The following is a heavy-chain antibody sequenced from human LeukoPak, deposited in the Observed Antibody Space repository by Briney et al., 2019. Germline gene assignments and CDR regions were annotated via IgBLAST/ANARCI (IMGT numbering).Heavy chain of an antibody. D-gene: IGHD4-17*01. V-gene: IGHV4-34*01. Sequence: SETLSLTCTVSGGSISSYYWSWIRQPPGKGLEWIGEINHSGSTNYNPSLKSRVTISVDTSKNQFSLKLSSVTAADTAVYYCARGLGNYGDPRGYYFDYWGQGTLVTVSS. CDR1: GGSISSYY. J-gene: IGHJ4*02. CDR3: ARGLGNYGDPRGYYFDY. CDR2: INHSGST.